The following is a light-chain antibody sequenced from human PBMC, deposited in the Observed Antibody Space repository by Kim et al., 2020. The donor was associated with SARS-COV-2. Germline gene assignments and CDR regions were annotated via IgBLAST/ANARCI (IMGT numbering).Light chain of an antibody. CDR1: QDISNY. CDR3: QQYDDVPRT. V-gene: IGKV1-33*01. Sequence: DIQMTQSPSSLSASVGDRVTITCQASQDISNYLNWYQQKPGKAPKLLICDASNLQTGVPSRFSGSGSGTDFTFTVNSLQPEDIATYYCQQYDDVPRTFGQGNKVDIK. CDR2: DAS. J-gene: IGKJ1*01.